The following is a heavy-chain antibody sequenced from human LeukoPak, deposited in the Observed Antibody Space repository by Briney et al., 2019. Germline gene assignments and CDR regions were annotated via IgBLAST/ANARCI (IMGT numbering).Heavy chain of an antibody. Sequence: GGSLRLSCAASGFTVTEYAMTWIRQSPGKGLEWVSSMSDIGPNTYYADSVKGRFTISRDNAKNSLYLQMNSLRAEDTAVYYCARDDGARAFDIWGQGTMVTVSS. CDR3: ARDDGARAFDI. J-gene: IGHJ3*02. CDR1: GFTVTEYA. D-gene: IGHD3-16*01. V-gene: IGHV3-11*04. CDR2: MSDIGPNT.